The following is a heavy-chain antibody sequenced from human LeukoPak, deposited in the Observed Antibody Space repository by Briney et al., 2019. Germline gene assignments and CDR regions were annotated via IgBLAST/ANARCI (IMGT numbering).Heavy chain of an antibody. CDR2: ISGSGGST. J-gene: IGHJ4*02. CDR3: AKDRVITMIVVVITDFDY. D-gene: IGHD3-22*01. Sequence: GGSLRLSCAASGFTFSSYAMSWVRQAPGKGLEWVSAISGSGGSTYHADSVKGRFTISRDNSKNTLYLQMNSLRAEDTAVYYCAKDRVITMIVVVITDFDYWGQGTLVTVSS. CDR1: GFTFSSYA. V-gene: IGHV3-23*01.